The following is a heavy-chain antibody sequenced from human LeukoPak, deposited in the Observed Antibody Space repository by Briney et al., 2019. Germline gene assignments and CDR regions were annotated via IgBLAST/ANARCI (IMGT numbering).Heavy chain of an antibody. D-gene: IGHD3-3*01. Sequence: ARGCLSLSPAPSGFTLSSIYMSWVRQTPGQGLGWVSVIYSGVSTYYTDSVKGRFTISRDNSKNTLYLQMNSLRAEDTAVYYCARDWTFNYYYYGMDVWGQGTTVTVSS. V-gene: IGHV3-66*01. CDR3: ARDWTFNYYYYGMDV. J-gene: IGHJ6*02. CDR1: GFTLSSIY. CDR2: IYSGVST.